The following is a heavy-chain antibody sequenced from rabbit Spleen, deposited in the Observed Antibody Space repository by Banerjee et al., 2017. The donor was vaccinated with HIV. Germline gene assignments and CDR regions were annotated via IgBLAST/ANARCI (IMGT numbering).Heavy chain of an antibody. CDR3: ARDLDGVIGWNFGW. CDR1: GFDFSAYTF. Sequence: LVENGGDVVQPGASLTLTCTASGFDFSAYTFMCWVRQAPGKGLEWISCIAGSSSGFTYSATWAKGRFTISKTSSTTVTLQMTSLTAADTATYFCARDLDGVIGWNFGWWGPGTLVTVS. CDR2: IAGSSSGFT. D-gene: IGHD1-1*01. J-gene: IGHJ4*01. V-gene: IGHV1S40*01.